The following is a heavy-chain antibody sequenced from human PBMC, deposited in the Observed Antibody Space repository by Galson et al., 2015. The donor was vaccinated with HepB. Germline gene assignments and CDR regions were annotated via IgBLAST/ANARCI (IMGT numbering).Heavy chain of an antibody. CDR2: ISQSGGST. CDR3: AKAHRNEQLPFLGNDY. J-gene: IGHJ4*02. Sequence: SLRLSCAASGFTFSSYAMSWVRQAPGMGLEWVSGISQSGGSTKYADSVRCRFTISRDNSKNTLFLQMNSLRADDTAVYYCAKAHRNEQLPFLGNDYWGQGTLVTVSS. CDR1: GFTFSSYA. D-gene: IGHD6-19*01. V-gene: IGHV3-23*01.